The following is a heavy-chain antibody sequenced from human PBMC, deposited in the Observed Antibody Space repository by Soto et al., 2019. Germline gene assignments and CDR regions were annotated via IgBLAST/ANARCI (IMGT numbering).Heavy chain of an antibody. CDR3: ARGVPGDIVVFVGGEFFDH. CDR2: INPYGGVT. CDR1: GYSFNSYF. Sequence: QVQLVQSGAEVKKPGASVKVSCKTSGYSFNSYFIHWVRQAPGQGLEWMGWINPYGGVTAYAQTFQGSVTLTRDTSISTAYMELSRLKSDDTAVYFCARGVPGDIVVFVGGEFFDHWGRGTLVTVSS. D-gene: IGHD5-12*01. V-gene: IGHV1-2*04. J-gene: IGHJ4*02.